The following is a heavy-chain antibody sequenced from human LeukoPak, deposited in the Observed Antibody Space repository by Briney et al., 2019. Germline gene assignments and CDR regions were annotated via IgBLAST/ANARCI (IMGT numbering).Heavy chain of an antibody. CDR1: GYTFTGYY. V-gene: IGHV1-2*04. CDR3: AREWIAVAGTDYYYYYGMDV. J-gene: IGHJ6*02. CDR2: INPNSGGT. Sequence: ASVKVSCKASGYTFTGYYMHWVRQAPGQGLEWMGWINPNSGGTNYAQKFQGLVTMTRDTSISTAYMELSRLRSDDTAVYYCAREWIAVAGTDYYYYYGMDVWGQGITVTVSS. D-gene: IGHD6-19*01.